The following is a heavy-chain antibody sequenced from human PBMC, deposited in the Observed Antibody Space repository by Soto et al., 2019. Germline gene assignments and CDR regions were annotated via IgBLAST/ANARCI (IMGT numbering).Heavy chain of an antibody. CDR3: ASRVMAAFDY. D-gene: IGHD3-16*01. CDR2: IIPIFGTA. V-gene: IGHV1-69*13. J-gene: IGHJ4*02. CDR1: GGTFSSYA. Sequence: GASVKVSCKASGGTFSSYAISWVRQAPGQGLEWMGGIIPIFGTANYAQKFQGRVTITADESTSTAYMELSSLRSEDTAAYYCASRVMAAFDYWGQGTLVTVSS.